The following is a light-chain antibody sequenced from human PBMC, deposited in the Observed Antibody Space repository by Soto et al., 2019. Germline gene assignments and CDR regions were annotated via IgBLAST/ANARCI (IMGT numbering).Light chain of an antibody. Sequence: QSALTQPRSVSGSPGQSVTISCTGTSSDVGGYNIVSWYQQHPGKAPKLMIYDVTNRPSGVPDRFSGSKSGNTASLTISGLQAEDEADYYCCSDAGTYSYVFGSGTKLTVL. V-gene: IGLV2-11*01. CDR1: SSDVGGYNI. CDR2: DVT. CDR3: CSDAGTYSYV. J-gene: IGLJ1*01.